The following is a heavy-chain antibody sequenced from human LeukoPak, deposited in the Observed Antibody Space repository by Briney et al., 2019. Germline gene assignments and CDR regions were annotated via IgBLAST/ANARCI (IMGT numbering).Heavy chain of an antibody. CDR3: AREKGDYDILTGYSLQTPLDY. D-gene: IGHD3-9*01. V-gene: IGHV1-69*04. Sequence: GASVKVSCKASGGTFSSYAISWVRQAPGQGLEWMGRIIPILGIANYAQKFQGRVTITADKSTSTAYVELSSLRSEDTAVYYCAREKGDYDILTGYSLQTPLDYWGQGTLVTVSS. CDR1: GGTFSSYA. J-gene: IGHJ4*02. CDR2: IIPILGIA.